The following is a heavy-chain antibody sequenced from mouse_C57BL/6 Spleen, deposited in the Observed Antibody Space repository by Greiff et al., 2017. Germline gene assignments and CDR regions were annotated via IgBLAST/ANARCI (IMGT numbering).Heavy chain of an antibody. Sequence: EVQGVESGGGLVKPGGSLKLSCAASGFTFSSYAMSWVRQTPEKRLEWVATISDGGSYTYYPDNVKGRFTISRDNAKNNLYLQMSHLKSEDTAMYCCASLTGLAYWGQGTLVTVSA. CDR1: GFTFSSYA. J-gene: IGHJ3*01. CDR2: ISDGGSYT. V-gene: IGHV5-4*01. D-gene: IGHD4-1*01. CDR3: ASLTGLAY.